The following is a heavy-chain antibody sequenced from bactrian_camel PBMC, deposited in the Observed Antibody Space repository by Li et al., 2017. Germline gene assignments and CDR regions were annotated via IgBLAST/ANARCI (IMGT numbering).Heavy chain of an antibody. J-gene: IGHJ4*01. CDR2: IVTLGGTT. CDR1: GSIDGTNC. CDR3: AASLALAQRLRADDYQH. Sequence: HVQLVESGGGSVQAGGSLRLSCEVSGSIDGTNCIGWFRQYPGKEREGVAAIVTLGGTTYYDDSVTGRFTISQDNAKKTTYLQMDHLRTEDTAMYYCAASLALAQRLRADDYQHWGQGTQVTVS. V-gene: IGHV3S54*01. D-gene: IGHD3*01.